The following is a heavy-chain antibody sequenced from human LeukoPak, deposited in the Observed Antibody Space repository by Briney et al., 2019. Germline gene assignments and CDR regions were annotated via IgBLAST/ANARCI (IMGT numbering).Heavy chain of an antibody. Sequence: SQTLSLTCTVSGGSISSGGYYWSWIRQHPGKGLEWIGYIYYSGGTYYNPSLKSRVTISVDTSKNQFSLKLSSVTAADTAVYYCARVTEERAFDYWGQGTLVTVSS. CDR1: GGSISSGGYY. CDR3: ARVTEERAFDY. V-gene: IGHV4-31*03. CDR2: IYYSGGT. J-gene: IGHJ4*02.